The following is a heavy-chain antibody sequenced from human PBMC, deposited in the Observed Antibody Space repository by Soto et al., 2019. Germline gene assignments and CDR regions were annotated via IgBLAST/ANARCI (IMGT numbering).Heavy chain of an antibody. V-gene: IGHV4-30-2*01. CDR3: ARVSYGDFGYYYYGMDV. Sequence: SETLSLTCAVSGGSISSGGYSWSWIRQPPGKGLEWIGYIYHSGSTYYNLSLKSRVTRSVDRSKNQFSLKLSSVSAADTAVYYCARVSYGDFGYYYYGMDVWRQGTPVTV. CDR2: IYHSGST. CDR1: GGSISSGGYS. J-gene: IGHJ6*02. D-gene: IGHD4-17*01.